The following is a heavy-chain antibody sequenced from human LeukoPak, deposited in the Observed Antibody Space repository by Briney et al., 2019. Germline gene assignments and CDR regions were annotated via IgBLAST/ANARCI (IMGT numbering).Heavy chain of an antibody. D-gene: IGHD2-15*01. CDR2: FDPKDGET. CDR1: GYTLTELS. Sequence: ASVKVSCKVSGYTLTELSMHWVRQAPGKGLEWMGSFDPKDGETIYAQKFQGRVTMTEDTSTDTAYMELSRLRSDDTAVYYCARFEYCSGGSCYSGMVYWGQGTLVTVSS. CDR3: ARFEYCSGGSCYSGMVY. J-gene: IGHJ4*02. V-gene: IGHV1-24*01.